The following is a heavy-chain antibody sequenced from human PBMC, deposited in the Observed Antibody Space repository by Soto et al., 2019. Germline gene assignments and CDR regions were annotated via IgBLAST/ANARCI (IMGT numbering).Heavy chain of an antibody. J-gene: IGHJ6*02. CDR3: ARVGAAGTGGDYYYYGMDV. D-gene: IGHD6-13*01. CDR2: IWYDGSNK. CDR1: GFTFSSYG. V-gene: IGHV3-33*01. Sequence: QVQLVESGGGVVQPGRSLRLSCAASGFTFSSYGMHWVRQAPGKGLEWVAVIWYDGSNKYYADSVKGRFTISRDNSKNTLYLQMNSLRAEDTAVYYCARVGAAGTGGDYYYYGMDVWGQGTTVTVSS.